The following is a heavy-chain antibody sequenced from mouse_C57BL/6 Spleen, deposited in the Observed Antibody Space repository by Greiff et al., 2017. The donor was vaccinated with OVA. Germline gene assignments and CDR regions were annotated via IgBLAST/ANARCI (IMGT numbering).Heavy chain of an antibody. CDR2: ISSGGSYT. D-gene: IGHD2-4*01. CDR3: ASPIYYDYDGAMDY. V-gene: IGHV5-6*02. CDR1: GFTFSSYG. J-gene: IGHJ4*01. Sequence: EVKLVESGGDLVKPGGSLKLSCAASGFTFSSYGMSWVRQTPDKRLEWVATISSGGSYTYYPDSVKGRFTISRDNAKNTLYLQMSSLKSEDTAMYYCASPIYYDYDGAMDYWGQGTSVTVSS.